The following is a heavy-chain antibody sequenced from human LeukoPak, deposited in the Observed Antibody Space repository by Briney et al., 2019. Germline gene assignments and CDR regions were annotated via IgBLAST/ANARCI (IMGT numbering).Heavy chain of an antibody. CDR2: IKEDGTEI. CDR3: ARYDHNSDFDY. CDR1: GFTFSSYS. V-gene: IGHV3-7*01. D-gene: IGHD4-23*01. Sequence: GGSLRLSCAASGFTFSSYSMNWVRQAPGKGLEWVANIKEDGTEIYYVDSVRGRFTISRDNAKNSLYLQMNSLRAEDTAVYYCARYDHNSDFDYWGQGTLVTVSS. J-gene: IGHJ4*02.